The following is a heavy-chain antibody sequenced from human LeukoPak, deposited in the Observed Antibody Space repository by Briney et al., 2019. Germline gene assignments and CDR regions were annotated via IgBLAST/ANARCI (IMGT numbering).Heavy chain of an antibody. V-gene: IGHV1-8*01. CDR3: ATEQWLVSRNWFDP. D-gene: IGHD6-19*01. Sequence: ASLKPSCKASGYTFTSYDINWVRQATGQGREWMGWMNPNSGNTGYAQKFQGRVTMTRNTSISTAYMELSSLRSEDTAVYYCATEQWLVSRNWFDPWGQGTLVTVSS. CDR1: GYTFTSYD. CDR2: MNPNSGNT. J-gene: IGHJ5*02.